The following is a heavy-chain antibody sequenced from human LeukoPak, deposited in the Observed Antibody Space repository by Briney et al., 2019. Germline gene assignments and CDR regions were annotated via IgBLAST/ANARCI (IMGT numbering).Heavy chain of an antibody. CDR3: ARDGGEQKWFDP. Sequence: GASVKVSCKASGYTFTSYGISWVRQAPGQGLEWMGWISAYNGNTNYAQKLQGRVTMTTDTSTTTTYMELRRLRSDGTAVYYCARDGGEQKWFDPWGQGTLVTVSS. V-gene: IGHV1-18*01. CDR2: ISAYNGNT. CDR1: GYTFTSYG. D-gene: IGHD3-16*01. J-gene: IGHJ5*02.